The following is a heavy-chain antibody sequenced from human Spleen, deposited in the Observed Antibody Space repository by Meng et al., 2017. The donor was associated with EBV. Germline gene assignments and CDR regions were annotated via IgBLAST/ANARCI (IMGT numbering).Heavy chain of an antibody. CDR3: ARDRRLGSAYWYFDL. D-gene: IGHD7-27*01. CDR1: GYTFTSYY. Sequence: QGQPVQAGAEVKKPGASVKVSCKAPGYTFTSYYLHWVRQAPGQGLEWMGIINPIGGTTSYAQEFQGRVAMTRDTSTSTVYMELSSLTSEDTAVYYCARDRRLGSAYWYFDLWGRGTLVTVSS. J-gene: IGHJ2*01. V-gene: IGHV1-46*01. CDR2: INPIGGTT.